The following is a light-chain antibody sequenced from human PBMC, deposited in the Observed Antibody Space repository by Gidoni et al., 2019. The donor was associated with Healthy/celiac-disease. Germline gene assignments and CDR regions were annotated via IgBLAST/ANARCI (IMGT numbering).Light chain of an antibody. J-gene: IGKJ4*01. CDR2: GAS. CDR3: PQYNTWPPLT. Sequence: EIVMTQSPATLSVSPGERATLSCRASQSVSSNLAWYQQKPGQAPRLLISGASTRATGIPARFSGRGSGTEFTLTISSLQSEAFAVYSCPQYNTWPPLTFGGGTKVEIQ. CDR1: QSVSSN. V-gene: IGKV3-15*01.